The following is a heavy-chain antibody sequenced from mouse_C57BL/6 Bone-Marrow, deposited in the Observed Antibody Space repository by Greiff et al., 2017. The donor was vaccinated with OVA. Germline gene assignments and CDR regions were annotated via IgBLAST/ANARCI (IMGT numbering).Heavy chain of an antibody. J-gene: IGHJ4*01. Sequence: VQLQQSGPELVKPGASVKISCKASGYTFTDYYMNWVKQSHGKCLEWIGEINPNNGGTNYNQKFKGKATVTVDKSSSTAYMELRSLTSEDSAVYSCASPEYCSKKDYYAMDYWGQGTTVTVSS. CDR2: INPNNGGT. V-gene: IGHV1-26*01. CDR3: ASPEYCSKKDYYAMDY. D-gene: IGHD2-5*01. CDR1: GYTFTDYY.